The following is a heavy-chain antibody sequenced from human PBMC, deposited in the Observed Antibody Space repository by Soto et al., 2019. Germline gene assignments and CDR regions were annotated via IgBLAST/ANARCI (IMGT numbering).Heavy chain of an antibody. J-gene: IGHJ6*03. V-gene: IGHV3-9*01. CDR2: ISWNSGSI. D-gene: IGHD3-16*01. CDR3: AKDSHHTLYYYMDV. Sequence: GGSLRLSCAASGFTFDDYAMHWVRQAPGKGLEWVSGISWNSGSIGYADSVKGRFTISRDNAKNSLYLQMNRLRAEDTALYYCAKDSHHTLYYYMDVWGKGTTVTVSS. CDR1: GFTFDDYA.